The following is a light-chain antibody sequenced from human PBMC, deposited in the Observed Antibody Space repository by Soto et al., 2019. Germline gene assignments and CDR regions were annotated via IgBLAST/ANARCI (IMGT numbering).Light chain of an antibody. J-gene: IGLJ3*02. CDR1: SFNIGAGYD. CDR2: GNS. CDR3: QSYDSSLSGWV. Sequence: QSVLTQPPSVSGAPGQRVTISCTGSSFNIGAGYDVHWYQQLPGTAPKLLISGNSNRPSGVPDRFSGSKSGTSASLAITGLQAEDDADYYCQSYDSSLSGWVFGGGTKVTVL. V-gene: IGLV1-40*01.